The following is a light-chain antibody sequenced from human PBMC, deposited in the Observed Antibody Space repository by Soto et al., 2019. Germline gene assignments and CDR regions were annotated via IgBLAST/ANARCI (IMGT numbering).Light chain of an antibody. CDR3: QHYGDSLSLT. CDR2: GAS. CDR1: QSVSSSY. Sequence: EIVLTHSPGTLSLSPWEISTLSCRASQSVSSSYLAWYQQKPVQAPRLLIYGASSRATGIPDRFSGRGSGTDFSLTISRLEPGDFAVYYCQHYGDSLSLTFGQGTRLEIK. V-gene: IGKV3-20*01. J-gene: IGKJ5*01.